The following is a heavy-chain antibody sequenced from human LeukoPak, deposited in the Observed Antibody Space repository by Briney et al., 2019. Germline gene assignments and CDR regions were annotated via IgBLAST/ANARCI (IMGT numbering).Heavy chain of an antibody. CDR3: ARGPGGTTDSFDY. D-gene: IGHD1-1*01. CDR2: IYYSGSS. CDR1: GGSVRNSTYY. V-gene: IGHV4-39*07. J-gene: IGHJ4*02. Sequence: SETLSLTCSVSGGSVRNSTYYWGWIRQPPGKGLEWVGHIYYSGSSFYNPSPRSRVTISGDASKNQFSLKLNSVTDADTAVYYCARGPGGTTDSFDYWGQGTLVAVSS.